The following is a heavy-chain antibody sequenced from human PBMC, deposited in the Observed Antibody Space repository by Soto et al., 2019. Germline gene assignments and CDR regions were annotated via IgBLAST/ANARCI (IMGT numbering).Heavy chain of an antibody. CDR1: GGSITDYS. Sequence: SETLSLTCTVSGGSITDYSWVWIRQPAGKGLEWIGRIFSSGSTNYNPSLKGRITMSLDTSKNQFSLKLNSATATDTAVYYCARDMHAGFTHYFDPWGQGTLVTVSS. D-gene: IGHD1-26*01. J-gene: IGHJ5*02. CDR3: ARDMHAGFTHYFDP. CDR2: IFSSGST. V-gene: IGHV4-4*07.